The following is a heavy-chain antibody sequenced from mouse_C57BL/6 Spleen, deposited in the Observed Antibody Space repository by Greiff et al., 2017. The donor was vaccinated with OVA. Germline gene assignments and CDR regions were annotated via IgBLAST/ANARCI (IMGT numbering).Heavy chain of an antibody. Sequence: QVTLKVSGPGILQSSQTLSLTCSFSGFSLSTSGMGVSWIRQPSGKGLEWLAHIYWDDDKRYNPSLKRRLTISKDTSRNQVFLKITSVDTADTSTYYCARSKDGYYVYAMYYWGQGTSVTVSS. CDR1: GFSLSTSGMG. D-gene: IGHD2-3*01. V-gene: IGHV8-12*01. CDR2: IYWDDDK. J-gene: IGHJ4*01. CDR3: ARSKDGYYVYAMYY.